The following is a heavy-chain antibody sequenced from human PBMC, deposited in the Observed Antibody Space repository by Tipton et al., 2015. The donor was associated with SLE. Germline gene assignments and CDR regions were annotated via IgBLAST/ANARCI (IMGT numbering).Heavy chain of an antibody. V-gene: IGHV3-23*01. CDR3: ATSYVDIVARGFDY. Sequence: GSLRLSCAASGFTFSSYAMSWVRQAPGKGLEWVSATSGSGGSTYYADSVKGRFTISRDNSKNTLYLQMNSLRAEDTAVYYCATSYVDIVARGFDYWGQGTLVTVSS. CDR1: GFTFSSYA. J-gene: IGHJ4*02. CDR2: TSGSGGST. D-gene: IGHD5-12*01.